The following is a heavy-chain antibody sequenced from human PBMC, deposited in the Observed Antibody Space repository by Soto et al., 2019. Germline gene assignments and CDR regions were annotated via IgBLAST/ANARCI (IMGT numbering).Heavy chain of an antibody. Sequence: PSETLSLTCTVSGCSISSCGYYWSWIRQHPGKGLEWIGYIYYSGSTYYNPSLKSRVTISVDTSKNQFSLKLSSVTAADTAVYYCARDLDDSSGSPVGYFDYWGQGTPVTVSS. J-gene: IGHJ4*02. D-gene: IGHD3-22*01. CDR2: IYYSGST. CDR3: ARDLDDSSGSPVGYFDY. CDR1: GCSISSCGYY. V-gene: IGHV4-31*03.